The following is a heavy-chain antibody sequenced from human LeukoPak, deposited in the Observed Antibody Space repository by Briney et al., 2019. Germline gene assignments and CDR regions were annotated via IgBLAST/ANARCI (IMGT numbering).Heavy chain of an antibody. J-gene: IGHJ5*02. D-gene: IGHD2-15*01. CDR1: GFTFSSYW. CDR2: INSDGSTT. CDR3: TRRVSATRWFNP. V-gene: IGHV3-74*01. Sequence: GGSLRLSCAASGFTFSSYWMHWVRQAPGKGLVWVSRINSDGSTTNYADSVKGRFTISRDNAENTLYLQMNSLRVEDTAVYYCTRRVSATRWFNPWGQGTLVTVSS.